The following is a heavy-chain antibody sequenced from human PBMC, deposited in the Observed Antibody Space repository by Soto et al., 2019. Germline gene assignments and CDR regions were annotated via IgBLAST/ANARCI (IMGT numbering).Heavy chain of an antibody. Sequence: QEQLVQSGAEVKKPGSSVKVSCKASGGTFSRYTVTWVRQAPGQGLEWMGGIIPFFGTTNYAQKFQGRVTMTADDSTGTAYMQLSSLMSEDTAIYYCVREGEHYCSSLHCPFDWGGQGTLVIVSS. J-gene: IGHJ1*01. CDR2: IIPFFGTT. V-gene: IGHV1-69*01. CDR1: GGTFSRYT. CDR3: VREGEHYCSSLHCPFDW. D-gene: IGHD3-9*01.